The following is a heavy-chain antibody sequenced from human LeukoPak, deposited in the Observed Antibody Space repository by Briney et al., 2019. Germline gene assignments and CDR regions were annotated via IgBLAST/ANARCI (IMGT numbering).Heavy chain of an antibody. CDR1: GGSISSYY. V-gene: IGHV4-4*07. J-gene: IGHJ6*03. Sequence: SETLSLTCTVSGGSISSYYWSWIRQPAGKGLEWIGRIYTSGSTNYNPSLKSRVTMSADTSKNQLSLKLSSVTAADTAVYYCARDAHYGSGSYYYMDVWGKGTTVTVSS. CDR3: ARDAHYGSGSYYYMDV. D-gene: IGHD3-10*01. CDR2: IYTSGST.